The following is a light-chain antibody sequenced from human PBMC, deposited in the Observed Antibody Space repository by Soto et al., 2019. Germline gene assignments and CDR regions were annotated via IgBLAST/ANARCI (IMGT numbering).Light chain of an antibody. J-gene: IGKJ1*01. V-gene: IGKV1-39*01. CDR3: QQSYSTYRT. CDR2: AAS. Sequence: DIQMTQSPSSLSASVGDRVTITCRASQSINTYLNWYQQKPGKAPKLLIYAASSLQSGVPSRFSGSGSGTDFTLTISSLQPEDFATYHCQQSYSTYRTFGQGTKVEIK. CDR1: QSINTY.